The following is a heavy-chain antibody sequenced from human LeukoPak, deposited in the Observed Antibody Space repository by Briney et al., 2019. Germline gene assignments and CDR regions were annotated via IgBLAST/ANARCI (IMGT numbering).Heavy chain of an antibody. CDR1: GFTFSSYG. CDR2: IRYDGSNK. V-gene: IGHV3-30*02. J-gene: IGHJ4*02. Sequence: GGSLRLSCAASGFTFSSYGMHWVRQAPGKGLEWVAFIRYDGSNKYYADSVKGRFTISRDNSKNTLYLQMNSLRAEDTAVYYRAKDYGTRIVGATTLYDYWGQGTLVTVSS. D-gene: IGHD1-26*01. CDR3: AKDYGTRIVGATTLYDY.